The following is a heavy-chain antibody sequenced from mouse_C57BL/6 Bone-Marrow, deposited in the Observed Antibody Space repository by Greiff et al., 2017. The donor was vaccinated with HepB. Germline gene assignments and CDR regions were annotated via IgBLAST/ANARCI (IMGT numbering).Heavy chain of an antibody. CDR1: GYTFTSYW. Sequence: VQLQQPGAELVRPGSSVKLSCKASGYTFTSYWMHWVKQRPIQGLEWIGNIDPSDSETHYNQKFKDKATLTVDKSSSTAYMQLSSLTSEDSAVYYCARLGGSSHYFDYWGQGTTLTVSS. J-gene: IGHJ2*01. D-gene: IGHD1-1*01. CDR2: IDPSDSET. CDR3: ARLGGSSHYFDY. V-gene: IGHV1-52*01.